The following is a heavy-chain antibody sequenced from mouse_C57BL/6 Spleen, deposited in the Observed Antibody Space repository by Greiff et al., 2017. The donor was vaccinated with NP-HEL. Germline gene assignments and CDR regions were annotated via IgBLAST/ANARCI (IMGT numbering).Heavy chain of an antibody. J-gene: IGHJ3*01. V-gene: IGHV5-6*01. CDR3: ARQSSQAWFAY. CDR2: ISSGGSYT. D-gene: IGHD6-1*01. CDR1: GFTFSSYG. Sequence: QGVESGGDLVKPGGSLKLSCAASGFTFSSYGMSWVRQTPDKRLEWVATISSGGSYTYDPDSVKGRFTITRDKAKNTLYLQMSSLKSEDTAMYYCARQSSQAWFAYWGQGTLVTVSA.